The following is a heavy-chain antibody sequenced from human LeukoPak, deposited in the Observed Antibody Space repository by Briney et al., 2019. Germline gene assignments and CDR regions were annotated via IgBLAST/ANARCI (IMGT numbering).Heavy chain of an antibody. Sequence: SQTLSLTCTVSGGSINSGDYYWSWIRQHPGKGLEWIVDIYYSGSTSYNPALKSRVTISVDTSKNQFSLKMTSVTAADTAVYYCARDGDSEFFQHWGQGTLVTVSS. J-gene: IGHJ1*01. D-gene: IGHD2/OR15-2a*01. CDR3: ARDGDSEFFQH. CDR2: IYYSGST. V-gene: IGHV4-31*03. CDR1: GGSINSGDYY.